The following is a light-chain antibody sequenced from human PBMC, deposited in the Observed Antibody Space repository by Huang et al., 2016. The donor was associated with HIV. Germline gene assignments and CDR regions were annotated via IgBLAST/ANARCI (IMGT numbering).Light chain of an antibody. CDR3: GLYADQPRT. Sequence: DIQMTQSPSSLSASVGDRISITCQASQDISNYLNWYQQKPGKAPKLLIYDSTDLETGVPSRFSGSGSGTELTFTINSRQPDDLATSYSGLYADQPRTFGQGTKLELK. CDR1: QDISNY. CDR2: DST. V-gene: IGKV1-33*01. J-gene: IGKJ2*01.